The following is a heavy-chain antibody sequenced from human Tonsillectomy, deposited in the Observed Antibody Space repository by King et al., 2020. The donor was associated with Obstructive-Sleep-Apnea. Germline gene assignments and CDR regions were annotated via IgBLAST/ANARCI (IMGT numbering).Heavy chain of an antibody. V-gene: IGHV4-59*08. D-gene: IGHD5-12*01. CDR3: ARHRGVEDYGGYGDYFDY. J-gene: IGHJ4*02. CDR2: MFYSGNT. CDR1: ADSISNYY. Sequence: QLQESGPGLVKPSETLSLTCTVSADSISNYYWSWIRQPPGKGLEWIGYMFYSGNTNYNPSLKSRVTISVATSKIQFSLRLNSVTAADTAIYYCARHRGVEDYGGYGDYFDYWGQGTLVTVSS.